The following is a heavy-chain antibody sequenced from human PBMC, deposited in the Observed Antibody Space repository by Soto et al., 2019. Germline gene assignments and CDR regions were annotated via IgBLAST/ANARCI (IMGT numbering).Heavy chain of an antibody. V-gene: IGHV1-69*12. Sequence: QVQLVQSGPEVKKPGSTVKVSCKASGGTSNTYPISWVRQAPGQGFEWMGGIIPIFGTSNYAQKFQGRVTITADVSTSTGYMELSSLRSDDTAVYYCATFEKQQLNYFDSWGQGTLVTVSS. CDR2: IIPIFGTS. J-gene: IGHJ4*02. CDR1: GGTSNTYP. D-gene: IGHD6-13*01. CDR3: ATFEKQQLNYFDS.